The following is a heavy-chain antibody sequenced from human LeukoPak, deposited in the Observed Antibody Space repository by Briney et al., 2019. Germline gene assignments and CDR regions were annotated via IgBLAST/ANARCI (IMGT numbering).Heavy chain of an antibody. D-gene: IGHD3-10*01. Sequence: GGSLRLSCAASGFTFDDYAMHWVRQAPGKGLEWVSLISWDGGSTYYADSVKGRFTISRDNSKNSLYLQMNSLRAEDMALYYCAKATGKDGSGSYYPDAFDIWGQGTMVTVSS. CDR1: GFTFDDYA. CDR3: AKATGKDGSGSYYPDAFDI. J-gene: IGHJ3*02. CDR2: ISWDGGST. V-gene: IGHV3-43D*03.